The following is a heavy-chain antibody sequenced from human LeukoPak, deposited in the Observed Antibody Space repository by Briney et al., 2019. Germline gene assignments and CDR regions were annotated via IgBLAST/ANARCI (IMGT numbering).Heavy chain of an antibody. CDR3: ARDVVYGGVGIGLHYYYYYYMDV. V-gene: IGHV3-21*01. J-gene: IGHJ6*03. CDR2: ISSSSSYI. D-gene: IGHD4-23*01. Sequence: GGSLRLSCAASGFTFSSYSMNWVRQAPGKGLEWVSSISSSSSYIYYADSVKGRFTISRDNAKNALYLQMNSLRAEDTAVYYCARDVVYGGVGIGLHYYYYYYMDVWGKGTTVTVSS. CDR1: GFTFSSYS.